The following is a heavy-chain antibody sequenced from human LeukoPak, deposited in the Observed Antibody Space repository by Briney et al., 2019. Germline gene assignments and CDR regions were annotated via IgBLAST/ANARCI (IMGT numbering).Heavy chain of an antibody. CDR1: GGSISSSSYY. CDR2: IYYSGST. J-gene: IGHJ4*02. CDR3: ARLEVVAAIVDY. D-gene: IGHD2-15*01. V-gene: IGHV4-39*01. Sequence: PSETLSLTCTVSGGSISSSSYYWGWIRQPPGKGLEWIGSIYYSGSTYYNPSLKSRVTISVDTSKNLFSLKLSSVAAADTAVYYCARLEVVAAIVDYWGQGTLVTVSS.